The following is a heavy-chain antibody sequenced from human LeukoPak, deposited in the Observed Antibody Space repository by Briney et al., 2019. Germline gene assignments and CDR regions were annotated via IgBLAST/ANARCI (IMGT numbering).Heavy chain of an antibody. D-gene: IGHD1-1*01. J-gene: IGHJ4*02. CDR2: MNPNSGNT. V-gene: IGHV1-8*01. CDR1: GYTFTSYD. CDR3: AGGLTSGRIGYFDY. Sequence: ASVKVSCKASGYTFTSYDINWVRQATGQGLEWMGWMNPNSGNTGYAQKFQGRVTMTRNTSISTAYMELSSLRSEDTAVYYCAGGLTSGRIGYFDYWGQGTRVTVSA.